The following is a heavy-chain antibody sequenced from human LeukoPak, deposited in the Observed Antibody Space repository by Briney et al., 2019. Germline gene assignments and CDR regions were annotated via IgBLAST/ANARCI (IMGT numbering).Heavy chain of an antibody. Sequence: ASVKVPCKASGYTFTSYGISWVRQAPGQGLEWMGWISAYNGNTNYAQKLQGRVTMTTDTSTSTAYMELRSLRSDDTAVYYCARESIEDGYSGYYYYYYMDVWGKGTTVTVSS. CDR2: ISAYNGNT. J-gene: IGHJ6*03. D-gene: IGHD5-12*01. CDR3: ARESIEDGYSGYYYYYYMDV. CDR1: GYTFTSYG. V-gene: IGHV1-18*01.